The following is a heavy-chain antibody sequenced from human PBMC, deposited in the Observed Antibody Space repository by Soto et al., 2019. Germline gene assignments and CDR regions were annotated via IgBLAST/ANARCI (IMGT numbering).Heavy chain of an antibody. V-gene: IGHV3-23*01. CDR3: ALYRGGYYPFDY. J-gene: IGHJ4*02. D-gene: IGHD3-3*01. CDR2: ISGSGGST. CDR1: GFTFSSYA. Sequence: GGSLRLSCAASGFTFSSYAMSWFRQAPGKGLEWVSAISGSGGSTYYADSVKGRFTISRDNSKNTLYLQMNSLRAEDTAVYYCALYRGGYYPFDYWGQGTLVTVSS.